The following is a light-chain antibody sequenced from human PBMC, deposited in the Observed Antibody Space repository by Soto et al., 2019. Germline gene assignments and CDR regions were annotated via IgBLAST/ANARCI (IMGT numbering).Light chain of an antibody. CDR2: GAS. J-gene: IGKJ5*01. V-gene: IGKV3-15*01. CDR3: QQYNNWPPIT. CDR1: ESVRSY. Sequence: EVVMTQSPATLSVSPGERATLSCRASESVRSYLAWYQQKPGQAPRLLIYGASTRATGITARFSGSGSGTEFTLTISSLQSEDFAIYYCQQYNNWPPITFGQGTRLEIK.